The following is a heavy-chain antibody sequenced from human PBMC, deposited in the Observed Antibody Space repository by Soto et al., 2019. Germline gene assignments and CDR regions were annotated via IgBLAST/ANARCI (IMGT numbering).Heavy chain of an antibody. V-gene: IGHV1-2*02. CDR1: GYTFTGYY. CDR2: INPNSGGT. D-gene: IGHD3-22*01. Sequence: ASVKVSCKASGYTFTGYYMHWVRQAPGQGLEWMGWINPNSGGTNYAQKFQGRVTMTRDTSISTAYMELSRLRSDDTAVYYCARDGPYYYDSSGYYSPGFFDYWGQGPLVTVYS. CDR3: ARDGPYYYDSSGYYSPGFFDY. J-gene: IGHJ4*02.